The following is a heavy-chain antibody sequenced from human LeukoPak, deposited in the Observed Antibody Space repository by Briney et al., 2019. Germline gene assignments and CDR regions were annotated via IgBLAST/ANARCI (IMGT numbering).Heavy chain of an antibody. CDR1: GFTFSSYW. V-gene: IGHV3-7*01. Sequence: GGSLRLSCAASGFTFSSYWMNWLRQAPGKGLEWVANVKQDGSEKYYVDSVKGRFTISRDNAKNSLYLQMNSLRAEDTAVYYCAKEGDYPILAYDSWGQGALVTVSS. J-gene: IGHJ5*01. CDR3: AKEGDYPILAYDS. D-gene: IGHD2-21*01. CDR2: VKQDGSEK.